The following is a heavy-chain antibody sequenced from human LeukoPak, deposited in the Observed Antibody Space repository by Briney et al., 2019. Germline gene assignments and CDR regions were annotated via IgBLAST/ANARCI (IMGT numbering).Heavy chain of an antibody. Sequence: SETLSLTCTVSGGSISSYYWSWIRQPAGKGLEWIGRAYTSGNHKYNPSLKSRVTMSIDTSKNQFSLKLSSVTAADTAVYYCASKYYDSSGSGWFDPWGQGTLVTVSS. D-gene: IGHD3-22*01. V-gene: IGHV4-4*07. J-gene: IGHJ5*02. CDR3: ASKYYDSSGSGWFDP. CDR2: AYTSGNH. CDR1: GGSISSYY.